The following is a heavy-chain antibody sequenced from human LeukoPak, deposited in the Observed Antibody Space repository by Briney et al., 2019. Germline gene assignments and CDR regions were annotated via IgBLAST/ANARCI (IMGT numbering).Heavy chain of an antibody. CDR2: IRYDGNNK. J-gene: IGHJ4*02. D-gene: IGHD4-11*01. CDR3: TTSDINYRPFDN. CDR1: GFTFSSYA. Sequence: GGSLRLSCATSGFTFSSYAMHWVRQAPGKGLEWVAFIRYDGNNKYYADSVKGRFTISRDNAKNSLYLQMNSLRAEDTAVYYCTTSDINYRPFDNWGQGTLVTVSS. V-gene: IGHV3-30*02.